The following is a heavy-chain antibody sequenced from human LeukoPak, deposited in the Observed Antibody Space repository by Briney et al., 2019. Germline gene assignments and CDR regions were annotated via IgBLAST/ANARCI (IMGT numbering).Heavy chain of an antibody. D-gene: IGHD6-19*01. V-gene: IGHV3-30*02. Sequence: WGSLRLSCAASGFTFSSYGMHWVRQAPGKGLEWVAFIRYDGSNKYYADSVKGRFTISSENSKNTLYLQMNSLRAEDTAVYYCAKDSQWLVQQNYYYYMDVWGKGTTVTISS. J-gene: IGHJ6*03. CDR3: AKDSQWLVQQNYYYYMDV. CDR1: GFTFSSYG. CDR2: IRYDGSNK.